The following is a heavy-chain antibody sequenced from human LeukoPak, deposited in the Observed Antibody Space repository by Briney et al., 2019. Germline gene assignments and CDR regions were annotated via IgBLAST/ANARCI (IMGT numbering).Heavy chain of an antibody. D-gene: IGHD6-13*01. V-gene: IGHV3-7*01. CDR1: GFTFSSYW. CDR2: IKQDGSEK. CDR3: ATDPLEAAGTDYYYYMDV. Sequence: PGGSLRLSCAASGFTFSSYWMSWVRQAPGKGLEWVANIKQDGSEKYYVDSVKGRFTISRDNAKNSLYLQMNSLRAEDTAVYYCATDPLEAAGTDYYYYMDVWGKGTTVTVSS. J-gene: IGHJ6*03.